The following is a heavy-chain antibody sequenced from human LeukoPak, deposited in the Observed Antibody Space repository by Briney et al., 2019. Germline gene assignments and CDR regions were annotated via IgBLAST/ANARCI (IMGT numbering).Heavy chain of an antibody. CDR3: ARDGRNWNDHGEPFDY. CDR2: IYYSGST. J-gene: IGHJ4*02. V-gene: IGHV4-39*07. D-gene: IGHD1-1*01. CDR1: GGSISSSSYY. Sequence: SETLSLTCTVSGGSISSSSYYWGWIRQPPGKGLEWIGSIYYSGSTYYNPSLKSRVTISVDTSKNQFSLKLSSVTAADTAVYYCARDGRNWNDHGEPFDYWGQGTLVTVSS.